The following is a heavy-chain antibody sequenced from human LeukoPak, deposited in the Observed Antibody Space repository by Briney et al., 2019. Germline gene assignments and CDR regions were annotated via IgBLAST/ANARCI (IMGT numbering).Heavy chain of an antibody. D-gene: IGHD7-27*01. CDR1: GFTFSSYG. V-gene: IGHV3-33*06. J-gene: IGHJ4*02. Sequence: GGSLRLSCAASGFTFSSYGMHWVRQAPGKGLEWVAVIWYDGSNKYYADSVKGRFTISRDNSKNTLYLQMNSLKTEDTAVYYCTKDPPFTGGVYSAYWGQGTLVTVSS. CDR3: TKDPPFTGGVYSAY. CDR2: IWYDGSNK.